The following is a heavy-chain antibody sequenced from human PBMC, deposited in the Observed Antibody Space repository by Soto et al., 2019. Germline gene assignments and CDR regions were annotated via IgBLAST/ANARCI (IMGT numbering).Heavy chain of an antibody. D-gene: IGHD1-26*01. CDR1: VGTFSSDA. J-gene: IGHJ4*02. CDR2: IIPIFGTA. CDR3: ARGIGELRPFDY. V-gene: IGHV1-69*01. Sequence: QVQLGQSGAEVKKPGSSVKVSCKASVGTFSSDASSWVRQAPGQGLAWMGGIIPIFGTANYAQKFQGRVTITADESTSTAYMELSSLRSEDTAVYYCARGIGELRPFDYWGQGNLGTVSS.